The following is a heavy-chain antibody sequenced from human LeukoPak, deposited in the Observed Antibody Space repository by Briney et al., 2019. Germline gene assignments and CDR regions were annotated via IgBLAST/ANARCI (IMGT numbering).Heavy chain of an antibody. J-gene: IGHJ4*02. CDR1: GGSISSYY. V-gene: IGHV4-59*12. CDR3: ARDSTVVTRSGFDY. D-gene: IGHD4-23*01. CDR2: IYYSGST. Sequence: SETLSLTCTVSGGSISSYYWSWIRQPPGKGLEWIGYIYYSGSTNYKSSLKSRVTISVDTSKNQFCLRLYSVTAADTAVYYCARDSTVVTRSGFDYWGQGTLVTVSS.